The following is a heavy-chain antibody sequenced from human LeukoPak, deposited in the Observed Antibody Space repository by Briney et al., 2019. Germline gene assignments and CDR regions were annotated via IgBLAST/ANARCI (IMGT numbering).Heavy chain of an antibody. V-gene: IGHV1-24*01. Sequence: ASVKVSCKVSGYTLTELSMHWVRQAPGKGLEWMGGFDPEDGETIYAQKFQGRVTMTEDTSTDTAYMELSSLRSKDTAVYYCATTRGSGWYLLFDYWGQGTLVTVSS. D-gene: IGHD6-19*01. CDR2: FDPEDGET. CDR3: ATTRGSGWYLLFDY. J-gene: IGHJ4*02. CDR1: GYTLTELS.